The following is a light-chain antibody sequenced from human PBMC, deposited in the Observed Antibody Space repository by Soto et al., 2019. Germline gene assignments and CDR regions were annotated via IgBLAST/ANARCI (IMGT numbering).Light chain of an antibody. J-gene: IGLJ3*02. Sequence: QSALTQPASVSGSPGQSITVSCTGTSSDVGGYNYVSWYRQHPGKAPKLMIYEVSNRPSGISNRFSGSKSDNTASLTISGLQAEDEADYYCSSYTASGTWMFGGGTKLTVL. CDR1: SSDVGGYNY. CDR2: EVS. V-gene: IGLV2-14*01. CDR3: SSYTASGTWM.